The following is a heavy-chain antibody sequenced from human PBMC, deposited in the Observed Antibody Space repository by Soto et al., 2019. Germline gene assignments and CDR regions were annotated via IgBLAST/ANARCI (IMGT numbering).Heavy chain of an antibody. J-gene: IGHJ5*02. Sequence: NVSCKASAYXFTDYYIHWVRQAPGQGLEWMGWINPNSGGSYFAQKFLGRVTMTRDTSITTAYMELSRLRSDDTAVYYCARALPEIRMMEGGSFDPWGQGTVVTVSS. CDR2: INPNSGGS. V-gene: IGHV1-2*02. D-gene: IGHD1-1*01. CDR1: AYXFTDYY. CDR3: ARALPEIRMMEGGSFDP.